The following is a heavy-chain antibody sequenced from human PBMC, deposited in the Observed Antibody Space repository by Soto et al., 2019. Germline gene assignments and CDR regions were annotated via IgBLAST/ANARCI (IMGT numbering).Heavy chain of an antibody. V-gene: IGHV3-30*04. D-gene: IGHD3-22*01. J-gene: IGHJ4*02. CDR1: GFSFSDYS. CDR3: ARESWYSDSSGNYYSNYFDS. CDR2: ISSTGMKQ. Sequence: QVQLVESGGGVVQPGRSLSLSCAASGFSFSDYSMHWVRQAPGKGPEWVASISSTGMKQYYGDSVKGRLTISRDTSKNTLYLQMSSLRVEDTAVYYCARESWYSDSSGNYYSNYFDSWGQGTLVTVSS.